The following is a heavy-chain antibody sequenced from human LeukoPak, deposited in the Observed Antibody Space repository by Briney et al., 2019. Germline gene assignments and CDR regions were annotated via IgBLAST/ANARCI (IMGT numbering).Heavy chain of an antibody. CDR2: ISAYNGNT. CDR1: GYTFTSYG. CDR3: ARDRALGVVGGSYFDY. Sequence: GASVKVSCKASGYTFTSYGISWVRQAPGQGLEWMGWISAYNGNTNYAQKLQGRVTMTRDTSTSTVYMELSSLGSEDTAVYYCARDRALGVVGGSYFDYGGQGPRVTVPS. V-gene: IGHV1-18*01. D-gene: IGHD3-3*01. J-gene: IGHJ4*02.